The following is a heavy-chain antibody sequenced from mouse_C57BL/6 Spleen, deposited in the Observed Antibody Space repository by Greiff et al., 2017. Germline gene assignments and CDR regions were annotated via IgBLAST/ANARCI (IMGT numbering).Heavy chain of an antibody. Sequence: QVHVKQPGAELVKPGASVKLSCKASGYTFTSYWMHWVKQRPGRGLEWIGRIDPKSGGTKYNEKFKSKATLTVDKPSSTAYMQLSSLTSEDSAVYYCARSYGNQPPFDYWGQGTTLTVSS. CDR2: IDPKSGGT. CDR3: ARSYGNQPPFDY. D-gene: IGHD1-1*01. CDR1: GYTFTSYW. V-gene: IGHV1-72*01. J-gene: IGHJ2*01.